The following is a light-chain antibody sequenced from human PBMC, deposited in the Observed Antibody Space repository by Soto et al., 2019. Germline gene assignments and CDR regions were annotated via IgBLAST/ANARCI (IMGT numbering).Light chain of an antibody. Sequence: QPVLTQSPSASASLGASVKLTCTLSSGHSSYAIAWHQQQPEKGPRYLMKLNSDGSHSKGDGIPDRFSGSSSGAERYLTLSSLQPEDEADYYCQTWGTGFWVFGGGTKLTVL. V-gene: IGLV4-69*01. CDR2: LNSDGSH. CDR1: SGHSSYA. CDR3: QTWGTGFWV. J-gene: IGLJ3*02.